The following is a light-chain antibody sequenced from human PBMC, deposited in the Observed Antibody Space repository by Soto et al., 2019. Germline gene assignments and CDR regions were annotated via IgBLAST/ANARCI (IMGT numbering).Light chain of an antibody. J-gene: IGLJ1*01. CDR2: NNN. Sequence: QSVLTQPPSASGTPGQRVTISCSGSNSNIGSNTVSWYQQLPGTAPKLLIYNNNQRPSGVPDRFSGSKSGTSASLAISGLQSEDEADYYCAAWDDSLNGWVFGTGTKVTVL. CDR1: NSNIGSNT. CDR3: AAWDDSLNGWV. V-gene: IGLV1-44*01.